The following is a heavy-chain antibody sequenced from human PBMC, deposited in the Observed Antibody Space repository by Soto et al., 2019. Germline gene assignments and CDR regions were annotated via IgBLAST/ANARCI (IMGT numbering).Heavy chain of an antibody. Sequence: VHLVESGGGLVRPGGSLRVSCAASGFTFSSHWMSWVRQAPGKGLEWVASINEDGSAKLYVDSVKGRFTISRDNAENALYLQMGSLRDEDTAVYYCARLPGGVTTYDYWGQGTLVTVSS. CDR3: ARLPGGVTTYDY. CDR2: INEDGSAK. D-gene: IGHD3-10*01. V-gene: IGHV3-7*01. J-gene: IGHJ4*02. CDR1: GFTFSSHW.